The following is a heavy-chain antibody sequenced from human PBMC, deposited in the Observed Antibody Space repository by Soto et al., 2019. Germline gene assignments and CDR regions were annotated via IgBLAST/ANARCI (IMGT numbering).Heavy chain of an antibody. CDR1: GFTFSSYG. J-gene: IGHJ4*02. Sequence: QVQLVESGGGVVQPGRSLRLSCAASGFTFSSYGMHWVRQAPGKGLEWVAVISYDGSNKYYADSVKGRFTISRDNSKNTLYLQMNSLRAEDTAVYYCAKGIAAAGTHFDYWGQGTLVTVSS. D-gene: IGHD6-13*01. CDR3: AKGIAAAGTHFDY. CDR2: ISYDGSNK. V-gene: IGHV3-30*18.